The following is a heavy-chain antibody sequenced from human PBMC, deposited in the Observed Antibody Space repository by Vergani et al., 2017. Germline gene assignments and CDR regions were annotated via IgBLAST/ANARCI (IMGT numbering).Heavy chain of an antibody. CDR2: IYSGGST. Sequence: EVQLVESGGGLVQPGGSLRLSCAASGFTVSSNYMSWVRQAPGKGLEWVSVIYSGGSTYYADSVKGRFTISRDNSKNTPYLQMNSLRAEDTAVYYCAKDQIVVVITTTFDYWGQGTLVTVSS. CDR1: GFTVSSNY. D-gene: IGHD3-22*01. V-gene: IGHV3-53*01. J-gene: IGHJ4*02. CDR3: AKDQIVVVITTTFDY.